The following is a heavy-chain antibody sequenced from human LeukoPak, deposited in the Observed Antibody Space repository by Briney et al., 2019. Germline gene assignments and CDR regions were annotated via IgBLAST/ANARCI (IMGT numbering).Heavy chain of an antibody. CDR3: ARLYYYYMDV. Sequence: NPSGTLSLTCAVSGGSISSSNWWSWVRQPPGKGLEWIGEIYHSGSTNYNPSLKSRVTISVDNSKNQFSLKLTSVTAADTAVYYCARLYYYYMDVWGKGTTVTVSS. J-gene: IGHJ6*03. CDR2: IYHSGST. V-gene: IGHV4-4*02. CDR1: GGSISSSNW.